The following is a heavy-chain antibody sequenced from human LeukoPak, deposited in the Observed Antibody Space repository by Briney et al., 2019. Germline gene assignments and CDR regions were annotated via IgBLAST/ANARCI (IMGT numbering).Heavy chain of an antibody. CDR1: GFPFSSYW. J-gene: IGHJ4*02. CDR3: ARDTITMVRGVYNDY. D-gene: IGHD3-10*01. CDR2: IKQDGREE. V-gene: IGHV3-7*01. Sequence: GSLSLSCAASGFPFSSYWMSWVRQAPGKGLECVANIKQDGREEYYLDSVKGRFTISRDNAKNSLYLQMNSLRAEDTAVYYCARDTITMVRGVYNDYWGQGTQVTVSS.